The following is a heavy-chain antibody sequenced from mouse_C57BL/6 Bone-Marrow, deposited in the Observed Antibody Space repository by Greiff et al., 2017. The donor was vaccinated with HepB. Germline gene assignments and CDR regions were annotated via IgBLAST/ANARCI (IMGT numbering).Heavy chain of an antibody. CDR1: GYSFTGYY. V-gene: IGHV1-42*01. D-gene: IGHD2-4*01. CDR3: ARLRDYDSAWFAY. CDR2: INPSTGGT. J-gene: IGHJ3*01. Sequence: EVQLQQSGPELVKPGASVKISCKASGYSFTGYYMNWVKQSPEKSLEWIGEINPSTGGTTYNQKFKAKATLTVDKSSSTAYMQLKSLTSEDSAVYYCARLRDYDSAWFAYWGQGTLVTVSA.